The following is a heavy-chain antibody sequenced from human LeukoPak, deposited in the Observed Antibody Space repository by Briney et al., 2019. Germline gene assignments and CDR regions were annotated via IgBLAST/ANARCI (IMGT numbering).Heavy chain of an antibody. Sequence: GGSLRLSCAASGFTFSSYAMSWVRRAPGKGLEWGSAISGSGGSTYYADSVKGRFTISRDNSKNTLYLQMNSLRAEDTAVYYCAKVVYYYGSGSYYFDYWGQGTLVTVSS. CDR2: ISGSGGST. V-gene: IGHV3-23*01. D-gene: IGHD3-10*01. CDR3: AKVVYYYGSGSYYFDY. CDR1: GFTFSSYA. J-gene: IGHJ4*02.